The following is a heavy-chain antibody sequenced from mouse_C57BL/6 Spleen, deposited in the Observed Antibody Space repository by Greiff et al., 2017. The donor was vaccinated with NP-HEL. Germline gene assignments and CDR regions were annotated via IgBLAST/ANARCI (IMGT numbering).Heavy chain of an antibody. V-gene: IGHV1-59*01. D-gene: IGHD1-1*01. CDR1: GYTFTSYW. J-gene: IGHJ2*01. CDR3: AATVEAENYFDY. CDR2: IDPSDSYT. Sequence: VQLQQPGAELVRPGTSVKLSCKASGYTFTSYWMHWVKQRPGQGLEWIGVIDPSDSYTNYNQKFKGKATLTVDTSSSTAYMQLSSLTSEDSAVYYCAATVEAENYFDYWGKGTTLTVSS.